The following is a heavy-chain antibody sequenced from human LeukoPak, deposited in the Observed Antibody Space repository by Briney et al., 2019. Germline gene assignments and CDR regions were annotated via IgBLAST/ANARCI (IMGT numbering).Heavy chain of an antibody. Sequence: PGRSLRLSCAASGFTFSSYGMHWVRQAPGKGLEGVAVIWYDGSNKYYADSVKGRFTISRDNSKNTLYLQMNSLRAEDTAVYYCARDSSSWEEAFDIWGQGTMVTVSS. V-gene: IGHV3-33*01. CDR2: IWYDGSNK. CDR1: GFTFSSYG. CDR3: ARDSSSWEEAFDI. J-gene: IGHJ3*02. D-gene: IGHD6-13*01.